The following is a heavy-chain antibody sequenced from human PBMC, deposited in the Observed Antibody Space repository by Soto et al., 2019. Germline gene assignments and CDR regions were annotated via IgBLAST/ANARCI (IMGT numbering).Heavy chain of an antibody. CDR3: ARRYSSSLDV. V-gene: IGHV4-59*08. CDR2: IYYTGST. J-gene: IGHJ6*02. D-gene: IGHD6-13*01. Sequence: SETLSLTCTVSGGSISSYYWSWIRQPPGKGLEWIGYIYYTGSTNYNPSLKSRVTISVDRSKNQFSLKLSSVTAADTAVYYCARRYSSSLDVWGQGTTVTVSS. CDR1: GGSISSYY.